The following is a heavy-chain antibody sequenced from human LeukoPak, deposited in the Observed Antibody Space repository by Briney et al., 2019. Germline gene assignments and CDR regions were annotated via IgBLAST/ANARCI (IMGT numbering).Heavy chain of an antibody. CDR1: GGSISSYY. J-gene: IGHJ6*02. Sequence: PSETLSLTCTVSGGSISSYYWSWIRQPPGKGLEWIGYIYYSGSTNYNPSLKSRVTISVDTSKNQFSLKLSSVTAADTAVSYCASGKSGYSYGYEVYYYYGMDVWGQGTTVTISS. CDR2: IYYSGST. CDR3: ASGKSGYSYGYEVYYYYGMDV. V-gene: IGHV4-59*08. D-gene: IGHD5-18*01.